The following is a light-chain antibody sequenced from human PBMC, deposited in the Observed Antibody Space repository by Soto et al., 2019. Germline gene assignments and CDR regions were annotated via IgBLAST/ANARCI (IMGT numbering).Light chain of an antibody. Sequence: DIQMTQSPSSLPASVGGRVTLTCRASLNFGTYLNWYQQKPGKAPKLLIYAASSLQSGVPSRLSGSGSGTDFTLNISSLQPEDFATYYCQQSSTIPSTFGQGTKLEIE. CDR1: LNFGTY. CDR3: QQSSTIPST. CDR2: AAS. V-gene: IGKV1-39*01. J-gene: IGKJ2*01.